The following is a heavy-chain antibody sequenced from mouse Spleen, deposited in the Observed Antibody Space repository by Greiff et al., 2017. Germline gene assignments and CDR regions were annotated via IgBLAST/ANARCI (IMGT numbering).Heavy chain of an antibody. CDR3: SRDGSSYAWCFDV. V-gene: IGHV1-78*01. D-gene: IGHD1-1*01. CDR2: IYPRDGST. Sequence: VQRVESDAELVKPGASVKISCKVSGYTFTDHTIHWMKQRPEQGLEWIGYIYPRDGSTKYNEKFKGKATLTADKSSSTAYMQLNSLTSEDSAVYFCSRDGSSYAWCFDVWGAGATVTVAS. J-gene: IGHJ1*01. CDR1: GYTFTDHT.